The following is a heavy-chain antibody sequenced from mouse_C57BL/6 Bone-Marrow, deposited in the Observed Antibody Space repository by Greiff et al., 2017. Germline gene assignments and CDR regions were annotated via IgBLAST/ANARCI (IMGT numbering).Heavy chain of an antibody. CDR3: ARGGLVDYFDY. D-gene: IGHD3-3*01. Sequence: VQLQQPGAELVKPGASVKLSCKASGYTFTSYWMHWVQQRPGQGLEWIGMIRPNSGSTNYNEKVKSKDTLTVDKSSSTLYLQLSSLTSEDSAVYYCARGGLVDYFDYWGQGTTLTVSS. CDR1: GYTFTSYW. J-gene: IGHJ2*01. CDR2: IRPNSGST. V-gene: IGHV1-64*01.